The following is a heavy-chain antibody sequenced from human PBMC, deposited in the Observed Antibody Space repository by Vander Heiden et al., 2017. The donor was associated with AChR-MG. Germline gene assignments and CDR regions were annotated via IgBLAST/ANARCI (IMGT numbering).Heavy chain of an antibody. V-gene: IGHV5-51*03. Sequence: EVQLLQSGAAVKTAGEALTISCKGSGDRFPSYWIGWVRQKPGKGLEWMGIIYPADSDTRYNPSFEGQVSISADMSTSTAYLQWSSLKASDTAIYYCARPPDDTAGGGGGYWGQGTQVTVSS. D-gene: IGHD2-15*01. CDR2: IYPADSDT. CDR1: GDRFPSYW. CDR3: ARPPDDTAGGGGGY. J-gene: IGHJ4*02.